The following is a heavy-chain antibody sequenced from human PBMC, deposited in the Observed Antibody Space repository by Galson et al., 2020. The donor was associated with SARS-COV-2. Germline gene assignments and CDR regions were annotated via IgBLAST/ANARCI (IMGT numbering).Heavy chain of an antibody. Sequence: AGSLRLSCAASGFTLSRFGMSWVRQTPEKGLEWVSSISSDGTDIYYADSVKGRFTISRDNAKSSLHLQMNSLRAEDTAVYYCAAPLEVYYDILTQSYGMDVWGQGTTVTVS. CDR3: AAPLEVYYDILTQSYGMDV. CDR1: GFTLSRFG. CDR2: ISSDGTDI. D-gene: IGHD3-9*01. J-gene: IGHJ6*02. V-gene: IGHV3-21*01.